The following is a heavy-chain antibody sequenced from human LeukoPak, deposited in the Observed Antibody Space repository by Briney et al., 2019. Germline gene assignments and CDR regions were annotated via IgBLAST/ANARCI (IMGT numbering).Heavy chain of an antibody. Sequence: GESLKISCKGSGCSFTSYWIGWVRQMPGKGLEWMGIIYPGDSDTRYSPSFQGQVTISADKSISTAYLQWSSLKASDTAMYYCARRVGNIVVVPAAPTNWFDPWGQGTLVTVSS. V-gene: IGHV5-51*01. J-gene: IGHJ5*02. D-gene: IGHD2-2*01. CDR1: GCSFTSYW. CDR2: IYPGDSDT. CDR3: ARRVGNIVVVPAAPTNWFDP.